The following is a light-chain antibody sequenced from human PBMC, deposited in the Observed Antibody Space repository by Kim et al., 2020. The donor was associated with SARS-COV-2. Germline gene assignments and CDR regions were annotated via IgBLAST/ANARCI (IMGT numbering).Light chain of an antibody. J-gene: IGLJ3*02. V-gene: IGLV7-46*01. CDR3: LLSYGDVRV. CDR1: TGAVTRGHY. CDR2: DTS. Sequence: QAVVTQESSLTVSPGGTVTLTCASSTGAVTRGHYPYWFQQKPGQAPRALIYDTSNKHSTAPARFSGSVIQGRAALTLSGAQPEDEADYFCLLSYGDVRVFGGGTQLTVL.